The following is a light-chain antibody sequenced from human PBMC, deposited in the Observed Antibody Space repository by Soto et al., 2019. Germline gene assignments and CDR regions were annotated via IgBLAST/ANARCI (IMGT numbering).Light chain of an antibody. CDR3: AAWDDRLSVYV. V-gene: IGLV1-47*01. CDR2: RNN. J-gene: IGLJ1*01. CDR1: SSNIVSDY. Sequence: QSVLTQPPSASGTPGQRVTISCSGSSSNIVSDYLYWYQHLPGTAPKLLIYRNNQRPSGVPDRFSGSKSGTSASLAISGLRSEDEAEYYCAAWDDRLSVYVFGTGTKLTVL.